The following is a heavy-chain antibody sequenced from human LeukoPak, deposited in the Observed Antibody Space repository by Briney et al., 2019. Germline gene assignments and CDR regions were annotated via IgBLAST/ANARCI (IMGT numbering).Heavy chain of an antibody. CDR2: INHSGST. CDR3: ARCRGSSWYRWYFDL. Sequence: SETLSLTCAVYGGSFSGYYWSWIRQPPGKGLEWIGEINHSGSTNYNPSLKSRVTISVDTSKNQFSLKLSSVTAADTAVYYCARCRGSSWYRWYFDLWGRGTLVTVSS. J-gene: IGHJ2*01. V-gene: IGHV4-34*01. D-gene: IGHD6-13*01. CDR1: GGSFSGYY.